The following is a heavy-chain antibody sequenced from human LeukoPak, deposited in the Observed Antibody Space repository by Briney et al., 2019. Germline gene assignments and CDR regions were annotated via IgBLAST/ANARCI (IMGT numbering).Heavy chain of an antibody. CDR2: IYTSGSN. J-gene: IGHJ4*02. V-gene: IGHV4-4*07. D-gene: IGHD3-22*01. CDR3: AKIYQDSCAYHCAPDY. Sequence: SETLSLTCTVSGRSISSYYWSWIRQPAGKGREWIGRIYTSGSNNYNPSLKSRVTMSVDTSKNQFSLKLSSVTAADTAVYYCAKIYQDSCAYHCAPDYWGQGTLVTVSS. CDR1: GRSISSYY.